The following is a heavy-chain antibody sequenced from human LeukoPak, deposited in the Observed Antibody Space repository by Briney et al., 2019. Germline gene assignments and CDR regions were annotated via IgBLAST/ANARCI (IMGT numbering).Heavy chain of an antibody. Sequence: GGSLRLSCAASGFTFSSYGMNWVSQAPGKGLEWVSYISSSGSTIYYADSVKGRFTISRDNAKNSLYLQMNSLRAEDTAVYYCARAQRSTRHAFDIWGQGTMVTVSS. V-gene: IGHV3-48*03. CDR3: ARAQRSTRHAFDI. CDR1: GFTFSSYG. CDR2: ISSSGSTI. J-gene: IGHJ3*02. D-gene: IGHD2-2*01.